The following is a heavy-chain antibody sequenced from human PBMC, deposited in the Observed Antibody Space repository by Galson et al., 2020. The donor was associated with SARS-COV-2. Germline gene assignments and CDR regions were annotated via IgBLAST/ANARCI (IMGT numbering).Heavy chain of an antibody. CDR3: ARDFWSRYYLDS. J-gene: IGHJ4*02. CDR2: TYYSGNT. D-gene: IGHD3-3*01. V-gene: IGHV4-30-4*02. CDR1: GGSISSTDSY. Sequence: SENLSLTCTVSGGSISSTDSYWSWIRQSPGKGLEWLGYTYYSGNTDYNPSLKSRVTMSVDTSTNQFSLKLTSVTAADTAVYYCARDFWSRYYLDSWGQGTPVTVSS.